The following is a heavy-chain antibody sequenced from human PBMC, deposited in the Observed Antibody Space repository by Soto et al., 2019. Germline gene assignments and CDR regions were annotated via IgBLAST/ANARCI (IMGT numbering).Heavy chain of an antibody. CDR1: EFSFSNYA. CDR3: AKEVSEDFWSGYWAYYYYGMDV. D-gene: IGHD3-3*01. V-gene: IGHV3-30-3*01. CDR2: ISYDGNYK. Sequence: GGSLRLSCAASEFSFSNYAIHWVRQAPGKGLEWVSSISYDGNYKYYADSVKGRFTISRDNSKNTLYLQMNSLRAEDTAVYYCAKEVSEDFWSGYWAYYYYGMDVWGKGTTVNVSS. J-gene: IGHJ6*04.